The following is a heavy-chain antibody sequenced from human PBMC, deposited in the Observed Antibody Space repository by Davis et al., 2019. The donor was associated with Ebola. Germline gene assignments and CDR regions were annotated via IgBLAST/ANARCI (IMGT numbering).Heavy chain of an antibody. CDR2: IRSKANSYAT. D-gene: IGHD6-6*01. J-gene: IGHJ4*02. CDR1: GFTFSGSA. Sequence: GESLKISCAASGFTFSGSAMHWVRQASGKGLEWVGRIRSKANSYATAYAASVKGGFTISRDDSKNTAYLQMNSLKTEDTAVYYCTSSYASSSGDYWGQGTLVTVSS. CDR3: TSSYASSSGDY. V-gene: IGHV3-73*01.